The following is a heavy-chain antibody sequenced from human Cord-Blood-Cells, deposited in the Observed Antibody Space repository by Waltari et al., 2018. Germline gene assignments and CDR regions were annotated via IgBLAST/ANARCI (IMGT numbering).Heavy chain of an antibody. Sequence: QLQLQESGPGLVKPSETLSLTYTVSGGSISSSSYYWGWIRQPPGKGLGWIGSIYYSGSTYYNPSLKSRVTISVDTSKNQFSLKLSSVTAADTAVYYCARRQDFWSGYLGSDYWGQGTLVTVSS. CDR1: GGSISSSSYY. CDR2: IYYSGST. CDR3: ARRQDFWSGYLGSDY. J-gene: IGHJ4*02. D-gene: IGHD3-3*01. V-gene: IGHV4-39*01.